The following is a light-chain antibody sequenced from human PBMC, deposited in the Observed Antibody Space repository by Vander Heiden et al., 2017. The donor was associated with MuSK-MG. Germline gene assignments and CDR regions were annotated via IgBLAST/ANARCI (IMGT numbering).Light chain of an antibody. Sequence: DIQMTQSPSPLSASVGDRVTITCRASQGISNYLAWYQQKPGKVPKLLIYAASTLQSGVPSRFSGSGSGTDFTLTISSLQPEDVATYYCLKDNSAPITFGQGTLLEIK. CDR2: AAS. J-gene: IGKJ5*01. CDR1: QGISNY. CDR3: LKDNSAPIT. V-gene: IGKV1-27*01.